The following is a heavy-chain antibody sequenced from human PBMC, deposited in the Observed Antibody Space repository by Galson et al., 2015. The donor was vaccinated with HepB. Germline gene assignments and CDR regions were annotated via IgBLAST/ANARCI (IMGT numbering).Heavy chain of an antibody. Sequence: SLRLSCAASGFTFSSYGMHWVRQAPGKGLEWVAVIWYDGSNKYYAGSVKGRFTISRDNSKNTLYLQMNSLRAEDTAVYYCARVFRGWYYAFDIWGQGTMVTVSS. CDR3: ARVFRGWYYAFDI. CDR1: GFTFSSYG. J-gene: IGHJ3*02. CDR2: IWYDGSNK. D-gene: IGHD6-19*01. V-gene: IGHV3-33*01.